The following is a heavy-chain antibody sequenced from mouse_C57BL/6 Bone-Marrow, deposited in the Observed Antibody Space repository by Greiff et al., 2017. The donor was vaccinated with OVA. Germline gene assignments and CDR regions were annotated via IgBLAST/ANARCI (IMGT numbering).Heavy chain of an antibody. CDR2: IYPRSGNT. Sequence: VMLVESGAELARPGASVKLSCKASGYTFTSYGISWVKQRTGQGLEWIGEIYPRSGNTYYNEKFKGKATLTADKSSSTAYIELSSLTSEDSAVYICARHYFDYWGQGTTLTVSS. V-gene: IGHV1-81*01. J-gene: IGHJ2*01. CDR1: GYTFTSYG. CDR3: ARHYFDY.